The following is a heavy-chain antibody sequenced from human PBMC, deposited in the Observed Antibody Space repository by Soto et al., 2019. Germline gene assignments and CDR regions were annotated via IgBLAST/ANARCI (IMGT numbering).Heavy chain of an antibody. CDR3: AWRKRFGEGFEY. V-gene: IGHV4-39*01. CDR1: GGSISSSSYY. D-gene: IGHD3-10*01. Sequence: SETLSLACTVSGGSISSSSYYWGWIRQPPGKGLEWIGSIYYSGSTYYNPSLKSRVTISVDTSKNQFSLKLSSVTAADTAVYYCAWRKRFGEGFEYWGQGTLVTVSS. CDR2: IYYSGST. J-gene: IGHJ4*02.